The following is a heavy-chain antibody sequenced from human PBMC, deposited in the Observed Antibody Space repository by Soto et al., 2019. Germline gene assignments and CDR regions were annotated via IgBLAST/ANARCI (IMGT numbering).Heavy chain of an antibody. J-gene: IGHJ5*02. V-gene: IGHV3-23*01. CDR2: INDGGGRT. D-gene: IGHD2-15*01. CDR1: GFTFSNYY. CDR3: AKYCATKSCYSRSHDP. Sequence: EMELLESGGGLVQPGGSLRLSCAASGFTFSNYYMSWVRQGPGKGLEWVSTINDGGGRTWYADSVRGRFTISRDNSKNTQYLSMNSLRAEDTAVYHCAKYCATKSCYSRSHDPWGQGTLVTVSS.